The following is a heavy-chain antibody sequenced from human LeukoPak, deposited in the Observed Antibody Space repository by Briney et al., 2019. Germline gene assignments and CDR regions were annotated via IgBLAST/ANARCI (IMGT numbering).Heavy chain of an antibody. D-gene: IGHD3-22*01. J-gene: IGHJ4*02. Sequence: GGSLRLSCAASGFTFSSYAMSWVRQAPGKGLEWVSAISGSGGSTYYADSVKGRFTIFRDNSKNTLYLQMNSLRAEDTAVYYCAKDFEVVSGVYYYDSSGYYFDYWGQGTLVTVSS. V-gene: IGHV3-23*01. CDR1: GFTFSSYA. CDR3: AKDFEVVSGVYYYDSSGYYFDY. CDR2: ISGSGGST.